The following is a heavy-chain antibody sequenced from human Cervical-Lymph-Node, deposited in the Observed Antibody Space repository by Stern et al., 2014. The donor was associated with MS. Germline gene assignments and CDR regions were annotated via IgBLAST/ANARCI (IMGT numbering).Heavy chain of an antibody. CDR2: IIPFFGTA. V-gene: IGHV1-69*01. CDR3: VRDQAGVAVY. J-gene: IGHJ4*02. D-gene: IGHD6-19*01. Sequence: MQLVESGAEVKKPGSSMQVSCKASTDTFSNIDISWVRQAPGQGLEWLGGIIPFFGTANYARKVQDRLRITADVSTSTVTMELSSLRSEDTAVYYCVRDQAGVAVYWGQGSLVTVSS. CDR1: TDTFSNID.